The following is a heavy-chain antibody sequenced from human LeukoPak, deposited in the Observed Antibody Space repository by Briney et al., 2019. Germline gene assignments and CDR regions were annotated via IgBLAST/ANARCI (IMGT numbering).Heavy chain of an antibody. V-gene: IGHV3-7*01. CDR3: ASYYCSGGSCSLGDGMGV. Sequence: GGSLRLSCAASGFTFSTYWMSWVRQAPGKGPEWVANIKKDGSEIYYVDSVKGRFTISRDNAKSSLYLQMNSLRAEDTAVYYCASYYCSGGSCSLGDGMGVWGQGATVTVSS. D-gene: IGHD2-15*01. CDR1: GFTFSTYW. J-gene: IGHJ6*02. CDR2: IKKDGSEI.